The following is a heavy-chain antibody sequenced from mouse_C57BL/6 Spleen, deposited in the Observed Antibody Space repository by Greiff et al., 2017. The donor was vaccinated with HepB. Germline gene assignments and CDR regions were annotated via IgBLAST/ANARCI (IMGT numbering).Heavy chain of an antibody. CDR3: ARSIYYYGSSDYFDY. D-gene: IGHD1-1*01. CDR2: IYPGDGDT. J-gene: IGHJ2*01. Sequence: QVQLKESGPELVKPGASVKISCKASGYAFSSSWMNWVKQRPGKGLEWIGRIYPGDGDTNCNGKFKGKATLTADKSSSTAYMQLSSLTSEDSAVYFCARSIYYYGSSDYFDYLGQGTTLTVSS. CDR1: GYAFSSSW. V-gene: IGHV1-82*01.